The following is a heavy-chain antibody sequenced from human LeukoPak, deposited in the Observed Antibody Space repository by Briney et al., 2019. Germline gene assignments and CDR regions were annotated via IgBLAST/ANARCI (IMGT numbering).Heavy chain of an antibody. CDR2: IIPIFGTA. CDR3: ARGIRYGGNSDYYGMDV. J-gene: IGHJ6*02. Sequence: GASVKVSCKASGYYFSSYAISWVRQAPGQGLEWMGGIIPIFGTANYAQKFQGRVTITADESTSTAYMELSSLRSEDTAVYYCARGIRYGGNSDYYGMDVWGQGTTVTVSS. V-gene: IGHV1-69*13. CDR1: GYYFSSYA. D-gene: IGHD4-23*01.